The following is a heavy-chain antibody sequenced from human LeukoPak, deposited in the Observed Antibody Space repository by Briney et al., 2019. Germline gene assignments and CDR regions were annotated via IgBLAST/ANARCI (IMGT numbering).Heavy chain of an antibody. CDR1: GSTFSSYS. V-gene: IGHV3-48*04. CDR2: ISSSSSTI. CDR3: ARVLRYFDWLSYMDV. J-gene: IGHJ6*03. Sequence: PGGSLRLSCAASGSTFSSYSMNWVRQAPGKGLEWVSYISSSSSTIYYADSVKGRFTISRDNAKNSLYLQMNSLRAEDTAVYYCARVLRYFDWLSYMDVWGKGTTVTVSS. D-gene: IGHD3-9*01.